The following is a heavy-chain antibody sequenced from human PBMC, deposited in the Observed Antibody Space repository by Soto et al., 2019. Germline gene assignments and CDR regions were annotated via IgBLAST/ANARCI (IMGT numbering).Heavy chain of an antibody. J-gene: IGHJ6*02. V-gene: IGHV1-46*01. Sequence: QEHLVQSGAEVKKPGASVTVSCQASGYLFSTYSVHWVRHAPGQALQWMGVIDPSDGSTIYAQQFQARITLPSDTSARTASLGLTSLTFDDTAIYYRTKGFVTRQLPNHFYSGMDVWGQGTTVTVSS. CDR2: IDPSDGST. CDR3: TKGFVTRQLPNHFYSGMDV. D-gene: IGHD6-6*01. CDR1: GYLFSTYS.